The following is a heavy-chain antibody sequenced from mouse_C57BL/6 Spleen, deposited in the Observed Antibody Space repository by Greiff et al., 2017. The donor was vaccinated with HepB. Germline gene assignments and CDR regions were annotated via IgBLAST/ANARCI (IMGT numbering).Heavy chain of an antibody. CDR1: GYTFTSYW. J-gene: IGHJ4*01. CDR2: IDPSDSYT. CDR3: ARCDGPYAMDY. V-gene: IGHV1-50*01. Sequence: VQLQQPGAELVKPGASVKLSCKASGYTFTSYWMQWVKQRPGQGLEWIGEIDPSDSYTNYNQKFKGKATLTVDTSSSTAYMQLSSLTSEDSAVYYCARCDGPYAMDYWGQGTSVTVSS. D-gene: IGHD2-3*01.